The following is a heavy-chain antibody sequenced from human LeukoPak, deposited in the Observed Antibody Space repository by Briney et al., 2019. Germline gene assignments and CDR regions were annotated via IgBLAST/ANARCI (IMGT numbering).Heavy chain of an antibody. CDR3: ARVSRLGQQLGYYYYYYMDV. V-gene: IGHV4-30-4*07. CDR2: IYYSGST. Sequence: SQTLSLTCAVFGGSISSGGYSWSWIRQPPGKGLEWIGYIYYSGSTNYNPSLKSRVTISVDTSKNQFSLKLSSVTAADTAVYYCARVSRLGQQLGYYYYYYMDVWGKGTTVTVSS. D-gene: IGHD6-13*01. J-gene: IGHJ6*03. CDR1: GGSISSGGYS.